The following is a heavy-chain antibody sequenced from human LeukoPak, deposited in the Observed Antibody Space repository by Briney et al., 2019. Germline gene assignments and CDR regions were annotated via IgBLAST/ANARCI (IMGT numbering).Heavy chain of an antibody. D-gene: IGHD3-22*01. Sequence: GGSLRLSCAASGFTFSTYAMHWVRQPPGKGLEWVSAISGSGSATYHADANSVKGRFIISRDNSKNTLYLQINSLRVEDTAVYYCAKDGYNYDSSGHFDYWGQGTLVTVSS. CDR2: ISGSGSAT. CDR3: AKDGYNYDSSGHFDY. J-gene: IGHJ4*02. CDR1: GFTFSTYA. V-gene: IGHV3-23*01.